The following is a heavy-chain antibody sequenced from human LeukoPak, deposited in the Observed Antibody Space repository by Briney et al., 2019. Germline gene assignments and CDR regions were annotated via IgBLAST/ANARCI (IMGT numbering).Heavy chain of an antibody. J-gene: IGHJ4*02. CDR2: IISKTDGGTT. V-gene: IGHV3-15*01. D-gene: IGHD3-16*01. CDR3: TTSPTFGGANY. Sequence: GGSLRLSCAASGFTFSNAWMSWVRQAPGKGLEWVGRIISKTDGGTTDYAAPVKGRFTISRDDSKNTLYLQMNSLKTEDTAVYYCTTSPTFGGANYWGQGTLVTVSS. CDR1: GFTFSNAW.